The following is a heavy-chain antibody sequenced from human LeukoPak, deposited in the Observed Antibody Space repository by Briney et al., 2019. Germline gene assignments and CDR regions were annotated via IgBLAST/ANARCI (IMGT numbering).Heavy chain of an antibody. D-gene: IGHD1-26*01. CDR1: GYTFTGYY. Sequence: VASVKVSCKASGYTFTGYYMHWVRQAPGQGLEWMGWINPNSGGTNYAQKFQGRVTMTRDTSISTAYMELSRLRSDDTAVYYCARARVVGATRGRXAFDIWGQGTMVTVSS. J-gene: IGHJ3*02. V-gene: IGHV1-2*02. CDR2: INPNSGGT. CDR3: ARARVVGATRGRXAFDI.